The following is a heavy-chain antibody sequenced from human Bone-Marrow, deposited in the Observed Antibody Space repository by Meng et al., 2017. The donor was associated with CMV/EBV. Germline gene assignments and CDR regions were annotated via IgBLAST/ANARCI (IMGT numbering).Heavy chain of an antibody. CDR3: ARDLRPGTTIFGVRSVNYGMDV. CDR2: INPNSGTT. Sequence: ASVKVSCKASGYTFTGYYMHWVRQTPGQGLEWMGWINPNSGTTNYAQKFQGRVTMTRDTSISTAYMELSRLRSDDTAVYYCARDLRPGTTIFGVRSVNYGMDVWGQGTTVTGSS. J-gene: IGHJ6*02. CDR1: GYTFTGYY. D-gene: IGHD3-3*01. V-gene: IGHV1-2*02.